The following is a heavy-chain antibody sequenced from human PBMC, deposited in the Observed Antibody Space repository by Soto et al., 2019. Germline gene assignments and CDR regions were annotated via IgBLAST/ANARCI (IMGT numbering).Heavy chain of an antibody. D-gene: IGHD3-16*01. V-gene: IGHV3-30-3*01. CDR3: ARDPGHDGNESYTFDS. Sequence: QVQLVESGGGVVQPGRSLRLSCAASGFTLSSYAMHWVRQAPGKGLEWVAVISCAGTSTYYADSVRGRFTISRDNSKDTVYLQLNSLRTEDTAVYPCARDPGHDGNESYTFDSWGQGTLVTVSS. J-gene: IGHJ4*02. CDR2: ISCAGTST. CDR1: GFTLSSYA.